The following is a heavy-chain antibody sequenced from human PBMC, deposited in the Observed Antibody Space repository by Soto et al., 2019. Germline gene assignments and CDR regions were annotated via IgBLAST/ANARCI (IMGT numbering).Heavy chain of an antibody. CDR2: IVVGSGNT. D-gene: IGHD3-3*01. CDR1: GFTFTSSA. CDR3: AVRPNYDFWSGYYGRFDY. J-gene: IGHJ4*02. V-gene: IGHV1-58*01. Sequence: SVKVSCKASGFTFTSSAVQWVRQARGQRLEWIGWIVVGSGNTNYAQKFQERVTITRDMSTSTAYMELSSLRSEDTAVYYCAVRPNYDFWSGYYGRFDYWGQGTLVTVSS.